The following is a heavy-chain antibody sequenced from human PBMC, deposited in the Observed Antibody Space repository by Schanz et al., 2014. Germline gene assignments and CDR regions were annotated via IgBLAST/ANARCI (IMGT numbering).Heavy chain of an antibody. J-gene: IGHJ4*01. CDR1: GFTFSSYS. V-gene: IGHV3-21*05. D-gene: IGHD6-13*01. Sequence: EVQLVESGGGLVQPGGSLRLSCAASGFTFSSYSMNWVRQAPGKGLEWVSYISGTTTYTNYADSVKGRFTISRDNAKNSLYLQMNSLRAEDTAVYYCAREHIMAAAGLVDYWGHGTLVTVSS. CDR3: AREHIMAAAGLVDY. CDR2: ISGTTTYT.